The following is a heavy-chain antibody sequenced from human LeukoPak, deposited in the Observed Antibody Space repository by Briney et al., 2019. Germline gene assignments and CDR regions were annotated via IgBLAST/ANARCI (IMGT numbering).Heavy chain of an antibody. CDR1: GFTFSSYA. V-gene: IGHV3-23*01. D-gene: IGHD1-26*01. Sequence: XGSLRLSCAASGFTFSSYAMSWVRQAPGKGLEWVSGISGSGGSTYYADSVKGRFTISRDNSKNTLYLQMNSLRAEDTAVYNCAKGGSYSTVTHFDYWGQGTLVTVPS. J-gene: IGHJ4*02. CDR2: ISGSGGST. CDR3: AKGGSYSTVTHFDY.